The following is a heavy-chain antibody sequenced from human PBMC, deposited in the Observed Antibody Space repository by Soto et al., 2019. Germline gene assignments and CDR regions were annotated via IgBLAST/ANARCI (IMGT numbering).Heavy chain of an antibody. CDR3: ARVSRHYYYGMDV. V-gene: IGHV3-30-3*01. J-gene: IGHJ6*02. CDR2: ISYDGSNK. Sequence: QVQLVESGGGVVQPGRSLRLSCAASGFTFSSYAMHWVRQAPGKGLEWVAVISYDGSNKYYADSVKGRFTISRDNSKNMLYLQMNSLRAEDTAVYYCARVSRHYYYGMDVWGQGTTVTVSS. CDR1: GFTFSSYA.